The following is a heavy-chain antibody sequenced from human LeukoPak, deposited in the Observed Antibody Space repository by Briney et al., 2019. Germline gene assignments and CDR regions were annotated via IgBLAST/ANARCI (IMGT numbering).Heavy chain of an antibody. J-gene: IGHJ3*02. CDR1: GFTLTGYS. Sequence: GGSLRLSCAASGFTLTGYSMSWVRQAPGKGLEWVSSISSSSTYIYHADSVRGRFTTSRDNAKNSLFLQMNSLTAEDTAVYYCANRPTGKENAFETWGQGTMVTVSS. V-gene: IGHV3-21*01. CDR2: ISSSSTYI. D-gene: IGHD1-1*01. CDR3: ANRPTGKENAFET.